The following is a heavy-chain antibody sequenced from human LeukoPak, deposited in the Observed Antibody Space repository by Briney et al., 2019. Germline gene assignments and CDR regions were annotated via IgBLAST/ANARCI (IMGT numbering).Heavy chain of an antibody. J-gene: IGHJ4*02. V-gene: IGHV4-34*01. D-gene: IGHD2-8*01. CDR1: GGSFSDYS. CDR2: INPSGST. Sequence: PSETLSLTCAVYGGSFSDYSWSWIRQPPGRGLEWIGEINPSGSTNYNPSLKSRVTISVDTSKNQFSLKVSSVTAADTAVYYCARHCTTSNCYRYWGRGTLVTVSS. CDR3: ARHCTTSNCYRY.